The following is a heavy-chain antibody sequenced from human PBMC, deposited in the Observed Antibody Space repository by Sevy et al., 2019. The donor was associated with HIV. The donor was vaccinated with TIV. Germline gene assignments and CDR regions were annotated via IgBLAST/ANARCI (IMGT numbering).Heavy chain of an antibody. CDR2: ISADNDNT. CDR3: AREEGIAAGGSFDY. CDR1: GYIFTSYV. J-gene: IGHJ4*02. Sequence: ASVKVSCKASGYIFTSYVINWVQQAPGQGLEWMGWISADNDNTNYAQKLQGRVTMTTDTSTSTAYMELRSLRSDDTAVYYCAREEGIAAGGSFDYWGQGTLVTVSS. D-gene: IGHD6-13*01. V-gene: IGHV1-18*01.